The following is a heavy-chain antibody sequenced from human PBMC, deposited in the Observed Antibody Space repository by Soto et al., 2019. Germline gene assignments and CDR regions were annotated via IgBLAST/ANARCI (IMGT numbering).Heavy chain of an antibody. D-gene: IGHD3-10*01. Sequence: EVQLLESGGGLVQPGGSLRLSCAASGFTFSSYAMSWVRQAPGKGLEWVSAISGSGGSTYYADSVKGRFTISRDNSKNTLYLQMNSLRAEDTAVYYCAKVGVSMVRGVLHYFDYWGQGTLVTVSS. CDR1: GFTFSSYA. CDR2: ISGSGGST. J-gene: IGHJ4*02. CDR3: AKVGVSMVRGVLHYFDY. V-gene: IGHV3-23*01.